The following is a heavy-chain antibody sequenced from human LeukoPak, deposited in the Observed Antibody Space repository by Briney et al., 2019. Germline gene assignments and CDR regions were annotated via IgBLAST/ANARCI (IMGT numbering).Heavy chain of an antibody. J-gene: IGHJ6*03. Sequence: GGSLRLSCAASGFTFSSYGMHRVRQAPGKGLEWVAFIRYDESNKYYADSVKGRFTISRDNSKNTLYLQMNSLRAEDTAVYYCAKKYQGVAGTQLSMDVWGKGTTVTVSS. CDR1: GFTFSSYG. V-gene: IGHV3-30*02. D-gene: IGHD6-13*01. CDR3: AKKYQGVAGTQLSMDV. CDR2: IRYDESNK.